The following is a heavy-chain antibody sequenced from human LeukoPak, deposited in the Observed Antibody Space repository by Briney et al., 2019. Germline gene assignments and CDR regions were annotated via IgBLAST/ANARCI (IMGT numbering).Heavy chain of an antibody. J-gene: IGHJ4*02. CDR1: GFTFSSYA. V-gene: IGHV3-23*01. CDR2: IGDSGVNT. Sequence: GGSLRLSCAASGFTFSSYAMSWVRQAPGKGLDWVSVIGDSGVNTDYADSVKGRFTISRDNSKNTLYLQMNSLRAEDTAVYYCAKGLVGATHYFDYWGQGTLVTVSS. CDR3: AKGLVGATHYFDY. D-gene: IGHD1-26*01.